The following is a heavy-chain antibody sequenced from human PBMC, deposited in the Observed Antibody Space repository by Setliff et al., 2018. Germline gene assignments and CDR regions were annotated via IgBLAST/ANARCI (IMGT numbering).Heavy chain of an antibody. CDR2: IYYTGTA. Sequence: SETLSLTCTVSGDSISSTSYQWGWVRQPPGKGLEWIGSIYYTGTAYYNPSLKNRVTISVDTSKNQFSLRVTSLAATDTALYFCARHEFVGGYYGSVTYRHFDYWGQGILVTVSS. J-gene: IGHJ4*02. D-gene: IGHD3-10*01. V-gene: IGHV4-39*01. CDR3: ARHEFVGGYYGSVTYRHFDY. CDR1: GDSISSTSYQ.